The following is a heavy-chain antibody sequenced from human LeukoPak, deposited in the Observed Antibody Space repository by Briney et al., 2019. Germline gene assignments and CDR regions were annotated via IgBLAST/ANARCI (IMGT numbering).Heavy chain of an antibody. Sequence: GASVKVSCKASGYTFTSYGISWVRQAPGQGLEWMGWISAYNGNTNYAQKLQGRVTMTTDTSTGTAYMELRSLRSDDTAVYYCARVKVSRSYYYGSGSYYKDSNWFDPWGQGTLVTVSS. D-gene: IGHD3-10*01. V-gene: IGHV1-18*01. J-gene: IGHJ5*02. CDR3: ARVKVSRSYYYGSGSYYKDSNWFDP. CDR1: GYTFTSYG. CDR2: ISAYNGNT.